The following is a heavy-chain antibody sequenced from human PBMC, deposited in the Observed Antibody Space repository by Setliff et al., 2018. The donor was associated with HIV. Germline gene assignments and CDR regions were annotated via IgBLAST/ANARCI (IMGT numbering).Heavy chain of an antibody. Sequence: GASVKVSCQDSGYTFINFGITWVRQAPGQGLEWVGYISGYNGNTKSAQNVQGRVTMTTDTSTSTAYIELRSLRYDDTAVYYCARDPRSGYDSDTAMVTVYYYYMDVWGKGTTVTVSS. J-gene: IGHJ6*03. D-gene: IGHD5-18*01. CDR2: ISGYNGNT. CDR1: GYTFINFG. V-gene: IGHV1-18*04. CDR3: ARDPRSGYDSDTAMVTVYYYYMDV.